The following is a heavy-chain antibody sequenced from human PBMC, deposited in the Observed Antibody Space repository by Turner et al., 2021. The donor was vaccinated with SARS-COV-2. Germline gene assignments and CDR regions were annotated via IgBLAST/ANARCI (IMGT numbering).Heavy chain of an antibody. CDR1: GGTLSSYT. J-gene: IGHJ4*02. Sequence: QVQLVHSGAEVKKPGSSVKVSCKASGGTLSSYTISWVRQAPGQGIEWMGRIIPILGITNYAQKFQGRVTITADKSTSTAYMDLNSLRSEDTAVYYCASRWFGELPFDYWGQGTLVTVSS. D-gene: IGHD3-10*01. CDR2: IIPILGIT. CDR3: ASRWFGELPFDY. V-gene: IGHV1-69*02.